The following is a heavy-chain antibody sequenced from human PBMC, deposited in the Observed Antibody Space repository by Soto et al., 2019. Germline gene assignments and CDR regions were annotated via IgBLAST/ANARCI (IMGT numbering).Heavy chain of an antibody. V-gene: IGHV1-69*02. CDR2: IIPILGIA. J-gene: IGHJ6*02. CDR3: ARASPEHRYGMDV. Sequence: ASVKVSCKASGGTFSSYTISWVRQAPGQGLEWMGRIIPILGIANYTQKFQGRVTITADKSTSTAYMELSSLRSEDTAVYYCARASPEHRYGMDVWGQGTTVTVSS. CDR1: GGTFSSYT.